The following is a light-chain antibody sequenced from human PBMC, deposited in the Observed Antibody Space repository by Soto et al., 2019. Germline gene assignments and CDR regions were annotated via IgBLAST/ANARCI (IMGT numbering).Light chain of an antibody. CDR3: GADHGMGSSCVYV. V-gene: IGLV9-49*01. Sequence: QLVLTQPPSAAASLGASVTLTCTLSSGYSNYKVDWFQQRPGRGPRFVMRVGTGGIVGSKGDDIPDRFSVLGSGLSRFLTINIIQEEDESDSYCGADHGMGSSCVYVFGSGTKVTVL. J-gene: IGLJ1*01. CDR1: SGYSNYK. CDR2: VGTGGIVG.